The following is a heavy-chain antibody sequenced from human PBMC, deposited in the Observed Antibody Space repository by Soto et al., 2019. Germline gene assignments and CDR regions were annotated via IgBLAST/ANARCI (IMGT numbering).Heavy chain of an antibody. Sequence: GGSLRLSCAASGFTVKNYQMNRVRQAPGKGLEWVSVIYSGGVTYYPDSVKGRFTTIRDTSKNTVYLQMNSLRADDTAMYYCARDPSTTGYYGLDVWGQGTTVTVSS. J-gene: IGHJ6*02. CDR3: ARDPSTTGYYGLDV. CDR2: IYSGGVT. V-gene: IGHV3-53*01. CDR1: GFTVKNYQ.